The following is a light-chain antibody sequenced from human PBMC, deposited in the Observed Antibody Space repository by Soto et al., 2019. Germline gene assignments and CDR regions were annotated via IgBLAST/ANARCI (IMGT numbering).Light chain of an antibody. CDR1: QSVSNNY. J-gene: IGKJ1*01. V-gene: IGKV3-20*01. CDR3: QQYGSSGT. Sequence: EIVLTQSPGTLSLSPGESATLSCRASQSVSNNYLAWYQQKPRQAPRLLIYGASNRATGIPDRFSGSGSGTYFTLTISRLEPEDFAVYYCQQYGSSGTFGQGTKVEIK. CDR2: GAS.